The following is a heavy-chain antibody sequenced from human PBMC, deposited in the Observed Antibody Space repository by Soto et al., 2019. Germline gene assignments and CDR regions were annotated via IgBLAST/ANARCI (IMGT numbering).Heavy chain of an antibody. J-gene: IGHJ4*02. V-gene: IGHV1-69*13. CDR1: GGTFSSYA. CDR3: ASVVGYCSGGSCYSDPVDY. D-gene: IGHD2-15*01. Sequence: SVKVSCKASGGTFSSYAISWVRQAPGQGLEWMGGIIPIFGTANYAQKFQGRVTVTADESTSTAYMELSSLRSEDTAVYYCASVVGYCSGGSCYSDPVDYWGQGTLVTVSS. CDR2: IIPIFGTA.